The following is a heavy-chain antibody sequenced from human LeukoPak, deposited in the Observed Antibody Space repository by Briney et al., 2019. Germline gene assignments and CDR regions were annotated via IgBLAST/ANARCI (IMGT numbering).Heavy chain of an antibody. CDR2: ISSSGSTI. J-gene: IGHJ4*02. CDR1: GFTFSSYE. D-gene: IGHD6-13*01. Sequence: GGSLRLSCAASGFTFSSYEMNWVRQAPGKGLEWVSYISSSGSTIYYADSVKGRFTISRDNAKNSLYLQMNSLRAEDTAVYYCARVVIAAANYWGQGTLVTVSS. V-gene: IGHV3-48*03. CDR3: ARVVIAAANY.